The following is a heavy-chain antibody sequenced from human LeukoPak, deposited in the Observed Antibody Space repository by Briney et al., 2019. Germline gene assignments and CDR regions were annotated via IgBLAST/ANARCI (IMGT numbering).Heavy chain of an antibody. CDR1: GGSISRYY. J-gene: IGHJ5*01. CDR2: IYYSGTI. CDR3: ARKGEHYYDSGKVWPAWFDS. Sequence: SETLSLTCTVSGGSISRYYWSWIRQPPGKGLEWIGYIYYSGTINYNPSLESRVTISVDMSKNQFSLQLTSVTAADTAVYYCARKGEHYYDSGKVWPAWFDSWGQGTPDTVSS. V-gene: IGHV4-59*01. D-gene: IGHD3-10*01.